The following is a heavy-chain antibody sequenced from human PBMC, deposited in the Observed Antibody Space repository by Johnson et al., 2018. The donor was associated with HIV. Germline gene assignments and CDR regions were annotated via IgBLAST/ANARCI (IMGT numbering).Heavy chain of an antibody. J-gene: IGHJ3*02. Sequence: QVQLVESGGGVVQPGRSLRLSCAASGFTFGSYAMHWVRQAPGKGLEWVSGIRYDGGNKGYADSVKGRFTVSRDNAGNSLSLQMSSLRVDDTAIYYWARDPLGGAFDMWGQGTMVTVSS. CDR3: ARDPLGGAFDM. V-gene: IGHV3-33*08. CDR1: GFTFGSYA. CDR2: IRYDGGNK.